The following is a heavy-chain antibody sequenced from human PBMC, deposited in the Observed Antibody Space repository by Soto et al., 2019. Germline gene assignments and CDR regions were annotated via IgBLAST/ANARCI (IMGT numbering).Heavy chain of an antibody. D-gene: IGHD3-10*01. CDR1: GYTFTSYY. CDR2: INPSAGGT. CDR3: GRQPSMVRAVIDY. J-gene: IGHJ4*02. Sequence: QVQLVQSGAEVKKPGASVKVSCKASGYTFTSYYIHWVRQAPGQGLEGVGIINPSAGGTAYAQKFRAGVTVTRDTSTSTVYMELSSLRSEDTAVYYCGRQPSMVRAVIDYWGQGTLVTVSS. V-gene: IGHV1-46*01.